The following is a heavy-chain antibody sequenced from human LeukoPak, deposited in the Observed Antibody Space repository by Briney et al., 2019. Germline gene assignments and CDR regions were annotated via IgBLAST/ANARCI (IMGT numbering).Heavy chain of an antibody. D-gene: IGHD2-2*01. CDR1: GGSISSYY. J-gene: IGHJ5*02. Sequence: PWETLSLTCTVSGGSISSYYWSWIRQPPGKGLEWIGYIYHSGSTNYNPSLKSRVTISVDTSKNQFSLKLSSVTAADTAVYYCARDSTRSAPRAWGQGTLVCVSS. V-gene: IGHV4-59*01. CDR2: IYHSGST. CDR3: ARDSTRSAPRA.